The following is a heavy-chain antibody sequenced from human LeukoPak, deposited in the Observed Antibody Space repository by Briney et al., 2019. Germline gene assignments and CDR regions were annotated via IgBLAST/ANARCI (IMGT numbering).Heavy chain of an antibody. V-gene: IGHV3-30*18. J-gene: IGHJ4*02. CDR2: LSFDGSNE. D-gene: IGHD3-3*01. Sequence: PGGSLRLSCAASGFTFSSHGMDWVRQAPGKGLEWVAVLSFDGSNEDHADSVKGRFTISRDNSKNTLYLQMNSLRAEDTAVYYCAKGPWDFGAPYWGQGTLVTVSS. CDR3: AKGPWDFGAPY. CDR1: GFTFSSHG.